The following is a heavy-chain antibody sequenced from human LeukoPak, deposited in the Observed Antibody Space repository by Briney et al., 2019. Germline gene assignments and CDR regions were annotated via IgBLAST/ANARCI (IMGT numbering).Heavy chain of an antibody. V-gene: IGHV4-39*01. CDR3: ARSSCSSTSCCMDV. CDR2: IYYSGST. J-gene: IGHJ6*02. Sequence: SETLSLTCTVSGGSISSSSYYWGWIRQPPGKGLEWIGSIYYSGSTYYNPSLKSRVTISVDTSKNQFSLKLSSVTAADTAVYYCARSSCSSTSCCMDVWGQGTTVTVSS. D-gene: IGHD2-2*01. CDR1: GGSISSSSYY.